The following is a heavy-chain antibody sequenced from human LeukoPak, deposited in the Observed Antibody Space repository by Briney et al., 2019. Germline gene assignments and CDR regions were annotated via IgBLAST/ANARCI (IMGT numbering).Heavy chain of an antibody. CDR3: ARGYCSSTSCYAFVDWFDP. V-gene: IGHV5-51*01. J-gene: IGHJ5*02. Sequence: GESLKISCKGSGYSFTSYWIGWVRPMPGKGLEWMGIIYPGDSDTGYSPSFQGQVTISADKSISTAYLQWSSLKASDTAMYYCARGYCSSTSCYAFVDWFDPWGQGTLVTVSS. CDR2: IYPGDSDT. D-gene: IGHD2-2*01. CDR1: GYSFTSYW.